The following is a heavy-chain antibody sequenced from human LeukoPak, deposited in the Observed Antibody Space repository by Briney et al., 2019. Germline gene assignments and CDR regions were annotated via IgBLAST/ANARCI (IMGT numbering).Heavy chain of an antibody. CDR1: GFSLSNYA. CDR3: ARDLMRFLDWVN. D-gene: IGHD3/OR15-3a*01. CDR2: ISSANSHI. J-gene: IGHJ4*02. V-gene: IGHV3-48*04. Sequence: QPGGSLRLSCVVSGFSLSNYAMNWVRQAPGKGPEWVSYISSANSHIYYADSVKGRFIISRDNAKNSLYLQMNSLRAEDTAVYHCARDLMRFLDWVNWGRGTLVTVSS.